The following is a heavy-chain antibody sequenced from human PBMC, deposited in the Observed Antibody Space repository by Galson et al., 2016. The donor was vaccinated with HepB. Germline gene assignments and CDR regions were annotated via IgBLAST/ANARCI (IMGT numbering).Heavy chain of an antibody. J-gene: IGHJ4*02. CDR2: ISGDGGST. CDR3: ARFTQEWLDRAYYFDY. V-gene: IGHV3-23*01. CDR1: GFTFGRYA. Sequence: SLRLSCAASGFTFGRYAMSWVRQAPGKGPEWVSAISGDGGSTYYAGSVQGRFTSSRDRSTNTMYLQMNSLRTDDTAVYYCARFTQEWLDRAYYFDYWGQGTLVTVSS. D-gene: IGHD6-19*01.